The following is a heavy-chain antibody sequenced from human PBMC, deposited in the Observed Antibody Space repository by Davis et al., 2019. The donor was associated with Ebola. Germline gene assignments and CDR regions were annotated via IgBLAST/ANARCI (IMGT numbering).Heavy chain of an antibody. CDR1: GGSISSYY. D-gene: IGHD5-24*01. CDR2: IYYSGST. V-gene: IGHV4-59*12. CDR3: ARVEMATIEGFDY. Sequence: SETLSLTCTVSGGSISSYYWSWIRQPPGKGLEWIAYIYYSGSTNYNPSLKSRVTISVDTSKNQFSLKLSSVTAADTAVYYCARVEMATIEGFDYWGQGTLVTVSS. J-gene: IGHJ4*02.